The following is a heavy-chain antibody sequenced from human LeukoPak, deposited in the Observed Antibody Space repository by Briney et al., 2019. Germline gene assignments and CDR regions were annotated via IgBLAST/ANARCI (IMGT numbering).Heavy chain of an antibody. CDR2: IYYNGNT. CDR1: GGSLNSHY. J-gene: IGHJ5*02. Sequence: TPSETLSLTCTVSGGSLNSHYWAWIRQPPGKGLEWIGYIYYNGNTNYNPSLKSRVTISVDTSKNQFSLRLISVTAADTAVCYCARQTGRFDPWGQGTLVTVSS. V-gene: IGHV4-59*11. CDR3: ARQTGRFDP.